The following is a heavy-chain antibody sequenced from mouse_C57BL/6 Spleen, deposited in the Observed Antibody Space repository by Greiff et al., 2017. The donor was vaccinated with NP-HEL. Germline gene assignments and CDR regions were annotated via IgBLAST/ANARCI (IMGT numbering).Heavy chain of an antibody. CDR2: ISSGGDYI. V-gene: IGHV5-9-1*02. CDR3: TREDALYAMDY. Sequence: EVNVVESGEGLVKPGGSLKLSCAASGFTFSSYAMSWVRQTPEKRLEWVAYISSGGDYIYYADTVKGRFTISRDNARNTLYLQMSSLKSEDTAMYYCTREDALYAMDYWGQGTSVTVSS. CDR1: GFTFSSYA. J-gene: IGHJ4*01.